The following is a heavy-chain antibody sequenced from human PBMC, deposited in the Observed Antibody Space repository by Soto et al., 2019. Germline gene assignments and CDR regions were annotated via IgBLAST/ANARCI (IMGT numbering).Heavy chain of an antibody. D-gene: IGHD6-6*01. J-gene: IGHJ4*02. V-gene: IGHV3-23*01. Sequence: GGSRRLSGVASRFTFSSDPMRCVPHAPGKGLEWVSAISGSGDSTYYADSVKGRFTISRDNSKNTLYLQMNSLRAEDTAVYYCAKAPQYSSSSLLSYWGKGTRVTVSS. CDR2: ISGSGDST. CDR1: RFTFSSDP. CDR3: AKAPQYSSSSLLSY.